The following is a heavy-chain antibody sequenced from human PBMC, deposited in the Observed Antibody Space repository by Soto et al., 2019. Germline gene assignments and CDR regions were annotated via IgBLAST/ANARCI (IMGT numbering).Heavy chain of an antibody. CDR1: GFSLSTSGVG. Sequence: QITLKESGPTLVKPTQTLTLTCTFSGFSLSTSGVGVGWIRQPPGKALVWLALIYWDDDKRYSPSLKSRLTITKDNSKHPVVLTLSDMEPVDTATLSLADRRGDYGSGCLDYLGQGTLVTVAS. CDR3: ADRRGDYGSGCLDY. D-gene: IGHD3-10*01. J-gene: IGHJ4*02. CDR2: IYWDDDK. V-gene: IGHV2-5*02.